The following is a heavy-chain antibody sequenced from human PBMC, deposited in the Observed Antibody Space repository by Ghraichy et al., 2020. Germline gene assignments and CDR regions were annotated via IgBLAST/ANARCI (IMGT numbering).Heavy chain of an antibody. J-gene: IGHJ6*02. CDR3: ARDVKSSSWSYYYYAMDV. D-gene: IGHD6-13*01. CDR2: ISHDGNAK. V-gene: IGHV3-30*09. Sequence: GGSLRLSCAASGFTFSTYSMHWFRQAPGKGPEWVAVISHDGNAKYYGDSVKGRFAISRDNSKNTVSLQMSSLRAEDTAVYYCARDVKSSSWSYYYYAMDVWGHGTTVTVSS. CDR1: GFTFSTYS.